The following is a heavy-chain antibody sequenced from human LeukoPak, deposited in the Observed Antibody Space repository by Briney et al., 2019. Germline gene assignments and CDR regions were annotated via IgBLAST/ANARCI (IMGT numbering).Heavy chain of an antibody. V-gene: IGHV4-34*01. D-gene: IGHD1-1*01. Sequence: SETLSLTCAVYGGPFSGYYWSWICQSPGKGLEWIGEINHRRSTNYSPSLKSRVTISVDTSKSQFSLKLSSVTAADTAVYFCSGELAGTTVHYWGQGALVTVSS. CDR2: INHRRST. CDR3: SGELAGTTVHY. CDR1: GGPFSGYY. J-gene: IGHJ4*02.